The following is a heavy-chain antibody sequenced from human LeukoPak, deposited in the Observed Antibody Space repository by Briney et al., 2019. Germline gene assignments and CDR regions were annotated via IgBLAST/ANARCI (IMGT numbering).Heavy chain of an antibody. CDR1: GFTFGDYA. D-gene: IGHD6-6*01. J-gene: IGHJ6*02. V-gene: IGHV3-49*04. CDR3: TRVPYSSSSWGYYYYYGMDV. CDR2: IRSKAYGGTT. Sequence: GGSLRLSCTASGFTFGDYAMSWVRQAPGKGLEWVGFIRSKAYGGTTEYAASVKGRFTISRDDSKSIAYLQMNSLKTEDTAVYYCTRVPYSSSSWGYYYYYGMDVWGQGTTVTVSS.